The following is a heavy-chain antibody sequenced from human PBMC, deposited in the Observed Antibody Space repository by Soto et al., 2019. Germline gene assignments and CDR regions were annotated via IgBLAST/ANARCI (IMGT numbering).Heavy chain of an antibody. Sequence: SETLSLTCAVSGGSISSSNWWGWVRQPPGKGLEWIGEIYHSGSTNYNPSLKSRVTISVDKSKNQFSLKLSSVTAADTAVYYCARHRYSYGVYYFDYWGQGTLVTVSS. CDR3: ARHRYSYGVYYFDY. CDR1: GGSISSSNW. CDR2: IYHSGST. V-gene: IGHV4-4*02. D-gene: IGHD5-18*01. J-gene: IGHJ4*02.